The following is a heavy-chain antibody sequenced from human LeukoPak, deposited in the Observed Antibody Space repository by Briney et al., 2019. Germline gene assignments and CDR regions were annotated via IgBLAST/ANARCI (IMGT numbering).Heavy chain of an antibody. V-gene: IGHV3-23*01. D-gene: IGHD6-13*01. Sequence: QSGGSLRLSCAASGFTFSSYAMSWVRQAPGKGLEWVSAISGSGGSTYYADSVKGRFTISRDNSRKTLYLQMNGLRAEDTALYYCAKDSGIAVAGTDYWGQGTLVTVSS. J-gene: IGHJ4*02. CDR1: GFTFSSYA. CDR2: ISGSGGST. CDR3: AKDSGIAVAGTDY.